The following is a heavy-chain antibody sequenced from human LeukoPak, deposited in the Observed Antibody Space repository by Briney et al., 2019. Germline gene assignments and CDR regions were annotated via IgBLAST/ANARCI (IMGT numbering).Heavy chain of an antibody. J-gene: IGHJ3*02. Sequence: GGSLRLSCAASGFTFDDYAMHWVRQAPGKGLEWVSGISWNSGSIGYADSVKGRFTISRDNAKNSLYLQMNSLRAEDTALYYCAKGNFRYCSSTRCYRGAFDIWGQGTMVTGSS. CDR1: GFTFDDYA. V-gene: IGHV3-9*01. CDR2: ISWNSGSI. CDR3: AKGNFRYCSSTRCYRGAFDI. D-gene: IGHD2-2*01.